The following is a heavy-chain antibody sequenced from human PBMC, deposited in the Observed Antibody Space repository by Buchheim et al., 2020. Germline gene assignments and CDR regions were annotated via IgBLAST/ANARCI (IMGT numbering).Heavy chain of an antibody. Sequence: EVQLVESGGGLVKPGGSLRLSCAASGFTFSNAWMSWVRQAPGKGLEWVGRIKSKTDGGTTDYAAPVKGRFTISSDDSKNTLYLQMNSLKTGDTAVYYCTTDGGIVVVPAAIPHHGGDYWGQGTL. D-gene: IGHD2-2*02. CDR2: IKSKTDGGTT. J-gene: IGHJ4*02. CDR1: GFTFSNAW. CDR3: TTDGGIVVVPAAIPHHGGDY. V-gene: IGHV3-15*01.